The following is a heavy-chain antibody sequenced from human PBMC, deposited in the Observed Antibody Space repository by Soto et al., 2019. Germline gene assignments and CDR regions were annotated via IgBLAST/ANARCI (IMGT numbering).Heavy chain of an antibody. D-gene: IGHD3-22*01. CDR1: GFTFSSYG. CDR2: IWYDGSNK. Sequence: GGSLRLSCAASGFTFSSYGMHWVRQAPGKGLEWVAVIWYDGSNKYYADSVKGRFTISRDNSKNTLYLQMNSLRVEDTALYYCAKGPYDSTGYYNFDFWGQGILVTVSS. J-gene: IGHJ4*02. V-gene: IGHV3-30*02. CDR3: AKGPYDSTGYYNFDF.